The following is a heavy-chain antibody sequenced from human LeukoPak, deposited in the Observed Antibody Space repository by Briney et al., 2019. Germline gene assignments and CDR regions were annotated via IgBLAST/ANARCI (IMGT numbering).Heavy chain of an antibody. CDR2: MYYSGST. CDR1: GGSLSSYY. V-gene: IGHV4-59*01. J-gene: IGHJ4*02. Sequence: PSETLSLTCTVSGGSLSSYYWSWIRQPPGKGLEWIGYMYYSGSTNYNPSLKSRVTISVDTSKNQFSLKLSSVTAAATAVYYCARGAVAYYYFDNWGQGTLVTVSS. CDR3: ARGAVAYYYFDN. D-gene: IGHD6-19*01.